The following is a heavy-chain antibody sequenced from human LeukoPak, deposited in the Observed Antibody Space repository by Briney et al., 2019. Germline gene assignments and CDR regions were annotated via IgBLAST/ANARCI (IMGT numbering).Heavy chain of an antibody. D-gene: IGHD5-24*01. CDR3: AKEFIAGDGHVDCDS. CDR1: GFTFNIYA. J-gene: IGHJ4*02. CDR2: MCGSAGCT. V-gene: IGHV3-23*01. Sequence: GGSLRLSCAASGFTFNIYAMSWVRQAPGKGLEWVASMCGSAGCTYYADSVKGRFTISRDISKNTLYLQMNSLTAEDSAVYYCAKEFIAGDGHVDCDSWGQGTLVTVSS.